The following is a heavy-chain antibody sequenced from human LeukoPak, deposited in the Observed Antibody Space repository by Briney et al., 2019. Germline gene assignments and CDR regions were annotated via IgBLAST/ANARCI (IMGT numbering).Heavy chain of an antibody. J-gene: IGHJ4*02. CDR2: IYYSGST. Sequence: SETLSLTCTVSGGSISSYYWSWIRQPPGKGLEWIGYIYYSGSTNYNPSLKSRVTISVDTSKNQFSLKLSSVTAADTAVYYCARPGVYYGSVPFDYWGQGTLVTVSS. CDR1: GGSISSYY. D-gene: IGHD3-10*01. V-gene: IGHV4-59*01. CDR3: ARPGVYYGSVPFDY.